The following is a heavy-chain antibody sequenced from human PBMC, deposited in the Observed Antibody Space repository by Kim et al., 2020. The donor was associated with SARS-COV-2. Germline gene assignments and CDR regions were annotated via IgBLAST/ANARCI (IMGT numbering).Heavy chain of an antibody. V-gene: IGHV3-33*01. Sequence: GGSLRLSCAASGFTLSSYGMHWVRQAPGKGLEWVAVIWYDGSNKYYADSVKGRFTISRDNSKNTLYLQMNSLRAEDTAVYYCARGDYGDYYYYGMDVWGQGTTVTVSS. CDR2: IWYDGSNK. D-gene: IGHD4-17*01. J-gene: IGHJ6*02. CDR3: ARGDYGDYYYYGMDV. CDR1: GFTLSSYG.